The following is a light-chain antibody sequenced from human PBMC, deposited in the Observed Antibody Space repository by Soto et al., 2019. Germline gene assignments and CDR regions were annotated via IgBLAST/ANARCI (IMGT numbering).Light chain of an antibody. Sequence: DIVMTQSPDSLAVSLGERATINCKSSQSVLYSSNNKNYLAWYQQKPGQPPKLLIYWASTRESGVPDRFSGSGSGTGFTLTISSLQAEDLAVYYCQQYFSTPLTFGGGTKVEIK. CDR1: QSVLYSSNNKNY. J-gene: IGKJ4*01. V-gene: IGKV4-1*01. CDR3: QQYFSTPLT. CDR2: WAS.